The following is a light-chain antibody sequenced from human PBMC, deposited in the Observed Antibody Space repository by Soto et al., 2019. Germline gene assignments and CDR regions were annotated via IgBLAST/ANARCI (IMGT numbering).Light chain of an antibody. CDR3: QQYRMSPNT. J-gene: IGKJ5*01. Sequence: EIVLTQSPATLSLSPGERATLSCRASQSVSSYLAWYQQKPGQAPRVLIYGASTRETGIPDRFSGSGSGTEFSLTIRGLKPEDFAVYYCQQYRMSPNTFGQGTRLEIK. CDR2: GAS. CDR1: QSVSSY. V-gene: IGKV3-20*01.